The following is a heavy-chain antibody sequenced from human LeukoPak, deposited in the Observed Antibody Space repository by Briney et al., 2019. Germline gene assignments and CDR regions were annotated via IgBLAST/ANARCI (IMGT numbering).Heavy chain of an antibody. CDR3: AKDRCSNGIGCYYYYMDV. CDR2: ISTSSSYI. V-gene: IGHV3-21*01. CDR1: GFTFSSYS. D-gene: IGHD2-8*01. Sequence: GGSLRLSCAASGFTFSSYSMNWVRQAPGKGLEWVSSISTSSSYIYYADSVKGRFTISRDNAKNSLYLQMNSLRAEDTAVYYCAKDRCSNGIGCYYYYMDVWGKGTTVTISS. J-gene: IGHJ6*03.